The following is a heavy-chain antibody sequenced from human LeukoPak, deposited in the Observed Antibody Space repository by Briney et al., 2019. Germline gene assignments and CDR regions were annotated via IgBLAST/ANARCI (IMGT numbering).Heavy chain of an antibody. CDR1: GFSLSTSGVG. V-gene: IGHV2-5*02. Sequence: EPAPTLVKPTQPLTLTCTFSGFSLSTSGVGVGWIRQPPGKALEWLALIYSDDAKRSSPSLTSPLTITKDPPKNEEVLQMTTLQPVDTATYYCALDPHSRDNWFDPWGQGTLVTVSS. CDR3: ALDPHSRDNWFDP. CDR2: IYSDDAK. J-gene: IGHJ5*02. D-gene: IGHD6-25*01.